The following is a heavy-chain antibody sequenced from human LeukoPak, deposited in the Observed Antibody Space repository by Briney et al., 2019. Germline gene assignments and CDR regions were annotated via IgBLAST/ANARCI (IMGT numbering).Heavy chain of an antibody. CDR1: GGSISSSSYY. CDR2: IYYSGST. Sequence: PSETLSLTCTVSGGSISSSSYYWGWIRQPPGTGLEWMGSIYYSGSTYYNPSLKSRVTISVYTSKNQFSLKLSSVTAADTAVYYCARQSGTYSAGFDNWGQGTLVTVSS. D-gene: IGHD1-26*01. J-gene: IGHJ4*02. V-gene: IGHV4-39*01. CDR3: ARQSGTYSAGFDN.